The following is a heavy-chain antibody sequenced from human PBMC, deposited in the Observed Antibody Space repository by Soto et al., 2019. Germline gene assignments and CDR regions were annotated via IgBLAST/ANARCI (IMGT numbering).Heavy chain of an antibody. Sequence: LSLTCIVSGDSVTSGSYYWTWLRQPPGKGLEWIGYISYTGRTKYNPSLQSRVTISVDTSKNDFSLNLSSVTAADTAVYFCAREWGLLPYYVMNVWGHGTAVTVS. J-gene: IGHJ6*02. CDR3: AREWGLLPYYVMNV. V-gene: IGHV4-61*03. CDR1: GDSVTSGSYY. D-gene: IGHD7-27*01. CDR2: ISYTGRT.